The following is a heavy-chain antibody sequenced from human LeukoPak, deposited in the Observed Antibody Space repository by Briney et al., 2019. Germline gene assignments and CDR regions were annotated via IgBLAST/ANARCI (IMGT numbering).Heavy chain of an antibody. V-gene: IGHV4-4*02. CDR1: GGSISGSNW. J-gene: IGHJ4*02. CDR2: IYHSGST. CDR3: AVGYYDILTGYVH. D-gene: IGHD3-9*01. Sequence: PSGTLSLTCAVSGGSISGSNWWSWVRQPPGKGLEWIGEIYHSGSTNYNPSLKSRVTISVDKSKNQFSLKLSSVTAADTAVYYCAVGYYDILTGYVHWGQGTLVTVSS.